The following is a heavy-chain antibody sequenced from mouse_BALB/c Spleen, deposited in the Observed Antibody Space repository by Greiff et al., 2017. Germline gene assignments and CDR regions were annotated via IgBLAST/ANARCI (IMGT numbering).Heavy chain of an antibody. CDR2: IDPSDSYT. V-gene: IGHV1-69*02. CDR1: GYTFTSYW. Sequence: QVQLQQPGAELVKPGASVKLSCKASGYTFTSYWMHWVKQRPGQGLEWIGEIDPSDSYTNYNQKFKGKATLTVDKSSSTAYMQLSSLTSEDSAVYYCARRVGYAMDYWGQGTSVTVSS. J-gene: IGHJ4*01. D-gene: IGHD1-1*02. CDR3: ARRVGYAMDY.